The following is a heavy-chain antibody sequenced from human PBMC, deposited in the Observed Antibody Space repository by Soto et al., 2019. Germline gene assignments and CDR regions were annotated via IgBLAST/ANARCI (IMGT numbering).Heavy chain of an antibody. CDR1: GFTFSSYA. Sequence: PGGSLRLSCAASGFTFSSYAMSWVRQAPGKGLEWVSAISGSGGSTYYADSVKGRFTISRDNSKNTLYLQMNSLRAEDTAVYYCAKATTLRLGELSSPHLDYWGQGTLVTVSS. V-gene: IGHV3-23*01. J-gene: IGHJ4*02. D-gene: IGHD3-16*02. CDR2: ISGSGGST. CDR3: AKATTLRLGELSSPHLDY.